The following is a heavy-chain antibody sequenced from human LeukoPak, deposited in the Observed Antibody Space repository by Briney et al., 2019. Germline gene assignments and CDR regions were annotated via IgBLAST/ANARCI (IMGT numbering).Heavy chain of an antibody. CDR3: ARGRGYSGYVYEY. D-gene: IGHD5-12*01. Sequence: SETLSLTCTVSGGSISSYYWSWLRQPPGKGLEWIGYIYYSGSTNYNPSLKSRVTISVDTSKNQFSLKLSSVTAAGTAVYYCARGRGYSGYVYEYWGPGTLVTVSS. J-gene: IGHJ4*02. CDR1: GGSISSYY. CDR2: IYYSGST. V-gene: IGHV4-59*01.